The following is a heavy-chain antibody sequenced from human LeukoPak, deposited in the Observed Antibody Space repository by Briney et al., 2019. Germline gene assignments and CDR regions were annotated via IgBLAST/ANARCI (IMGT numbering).Heavy chain of an antibody. CDR1: GFTFSSYS. Sequence: HPGGSLRLSCAASGFTFSSYSMSSVRQAPGKGLELVSAISGSGGSTYYADSVKGRFTISRDNSKNTLYLQMNSLRAEDTAVYYCANSHWGHRYYFDYWGQGTLVTVSS. V-gene: IGHV3-23*01. D-gene: IGHD7-27*01. CDR2: ISGSGGST. CDR3: ANSHWGHRYYFDY. J-gene: IGHJ4*02.